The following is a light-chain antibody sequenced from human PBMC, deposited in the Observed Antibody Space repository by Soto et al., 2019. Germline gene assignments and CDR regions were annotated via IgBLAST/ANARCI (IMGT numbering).Light chain of an antibody. CDR2: EVN. J-gene: IGLJ1*01. V-gene: IGLV2-14*01. Sequence: QSVLTQPASVSGSPGQSITISCTGTSSDVGGYNYVSWYQQHPGKAPKLMIYEVNNRPSGVSNRFSGSKSGNTASLTISGLQAEDEADYYCSSYTNSSTLCVFGTGTKGTVL. CDR1: SSDVGGYNY. CDR3: SSYTNSSTLCV.